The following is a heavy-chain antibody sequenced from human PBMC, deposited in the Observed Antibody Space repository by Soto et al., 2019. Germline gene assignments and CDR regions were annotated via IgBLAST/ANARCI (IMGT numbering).Heavy chain of an antibody. CDR1: GFSLSKYW. CDR2: VKQDGSDK. D-gene: IGHD3-10*01. CDR3: TRGGGNFDQ. Sequence: EVQLVESGGGLVQPGGSLRLTCVVSGFSLSKYWMSWVRQAPGKGLEWVANVKQDGSDKYYVDSVKGRFTISRDNAKNSLYLQLTSLRAEDTAVYYCTRGGGNFDQWGQGTLVTVSS. J-gene: IGHJ4*02. V-gene: IGHV3-7*04.